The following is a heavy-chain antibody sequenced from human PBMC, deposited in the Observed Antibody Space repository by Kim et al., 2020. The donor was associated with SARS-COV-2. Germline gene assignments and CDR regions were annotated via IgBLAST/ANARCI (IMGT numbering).Heavy chain of an antibody. CDR2: ISYDGSNK. J-gene: IGHJ4*02. D-gene: IGHD3-16*01. V-gene: IGHV3-30*18. CDR1: GFIFSSYG. CDR3: SKDKGGITYYFDY. Sequence: GGSLRLSCAASGFIFSSYGIHWVRQAPGKGLEWVAVISYDGSNKYYADSVKGRFTISRDNSKKTLYLQMNSLRAEDTAVYYCSKDKGGITYYFDYWGQGT.